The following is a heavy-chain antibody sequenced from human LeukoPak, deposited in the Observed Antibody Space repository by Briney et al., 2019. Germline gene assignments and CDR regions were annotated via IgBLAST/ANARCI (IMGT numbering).Heavy chain of an antibody. CDR1: GFTFSSYG. CDR3: GTHNFDY. D-gene: IGHD1-14*01. J-gene: IGHJ4*02. Sequence: GGSLRLSCAASGFTFSSYGMHWVRQAPGKGLEWVAVISYDGSNKYYADSVKGRFTISRDNSKDTLYLQMGSLRAEDTAVYYCGTHNFDYWGQGTLVTVSS. V-gene: IGHV3-30*03. CDR2: ISYDGSNK.